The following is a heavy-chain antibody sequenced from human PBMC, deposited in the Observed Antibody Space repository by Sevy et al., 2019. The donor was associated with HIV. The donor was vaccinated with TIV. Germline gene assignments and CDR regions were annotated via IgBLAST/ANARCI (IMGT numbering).Heavy chain of an antibody. D-gene: IGHD3-22*01. J-gene: IGHJ4*02. Sequence: GGSLRLSCAATGFTFSNYAMHWVRQAPGKGMEWVAIIWSDGANQYHGDSVKGRFTISRDNSKNTLYLQMNNVGVEDTAVYYCARGGYYYDNAAYYALDSWGQGTLVTVSS. CDR2: IWSDGANQ. CDR3: ARGGYYYDNAAYYALDS. V-gene: IGHV3-33*01. CDR1: GFTFSNYA.